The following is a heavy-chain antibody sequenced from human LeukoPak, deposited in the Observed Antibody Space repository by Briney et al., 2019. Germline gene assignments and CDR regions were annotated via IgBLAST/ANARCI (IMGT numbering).Heavy chain of an antibody. J-gene: IGHJ5*02. D-gene: IGHD3-10*01. V-gene: IGHV1-18*04. CDR3: ARDQGYGSGTRFDP. CDR1: GYTFTGYY. Sequence: ASVKVSCKASGYTFTGYYMHWVRQAPGQGLEWMGWISAYNGNTNYAQKFQGRVTMTTDTSTSTAYMELRSLRSDDTAVYYCARDQGYGSGTRFDPWGQGTLVTVSS. CDR2: ISAYNGNT.